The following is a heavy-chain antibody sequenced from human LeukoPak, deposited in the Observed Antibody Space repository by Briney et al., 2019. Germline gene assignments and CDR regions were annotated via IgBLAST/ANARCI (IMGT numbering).Heavy chain of an antibody. J-gene: IGHJ5*02. CDR1: GGTFSSYA. CDR3: ARGGDYGDYAWFDP. V-gene: IGHV1-69*01. CDR2: IIPIFGTA. Sequence: ASVKVSCKASGGTFSSYAISWVRQAPGQGLEWMGGIIPIFGTANYAQKFQGRVTITAGEFTRTAYMELSSLSSEDTAVYYCARGGDYGDYAWFDPWGQGTLITVSS. D-gene: IGHD4-17*01.